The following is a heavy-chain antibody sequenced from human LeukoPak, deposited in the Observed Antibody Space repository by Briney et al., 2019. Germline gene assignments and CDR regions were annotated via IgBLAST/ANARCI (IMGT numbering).Heavy chain of an antibody. CDR2: ISGSGGST. V-gene: IGHV3-23*01. CDR3: AKDLGSNDAFDI. D-gene: IGHD6-13*01. J-gene: IGHJ3*02. Sequence: GGSLRLSCAASGFTFSSYAMSWGRQAPGKGLEWVSAISGSGGSTYYADSVEGRFTISRDNSKNTLYLQMNSLRAEDTAVYYCAKDLGSNDAFDIWGQGTMVTVSS. CDR1: GFTFSSYA.